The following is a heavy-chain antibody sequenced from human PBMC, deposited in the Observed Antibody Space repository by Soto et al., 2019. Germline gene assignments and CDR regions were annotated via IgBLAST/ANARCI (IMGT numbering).Heavy chain of an antibody. J-gene: IGHJ3*02. V-gene: IGHV1-69*06. CDR3: ARAAYGSSTSCYLEVGAFDI. CDR2: IIPIFGTA. CDR1: GGTFSSYA. Sequence: SVKVSCKASGGTFSSYAISWVRQAPGQGLEWMGGIIPIFGTANYAQKFQGRVTITADKSTSTAYMELSSLRSEDTAVYYCARAAYGSSTSCYLEVGAFDIWGHGTMVTVSS. D-gene: IGHD2-2*01.